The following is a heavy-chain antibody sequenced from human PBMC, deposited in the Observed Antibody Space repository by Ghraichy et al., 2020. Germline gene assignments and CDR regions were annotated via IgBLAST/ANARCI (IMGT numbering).Heavy chain of an antibody. D-gene: IGHD3-22*01. J-gene: IGHJ4*02. CDR1: GFTFSSYW. V-gene: IGHV3-74*01. Sequence: GGSLRLSCVASGFTFSSYWMHWVRQRPGKGLVWVSRINSDGSSTSYADSVKGRFTISRDNAKNTLYLQMNSLRAEDTAVYYCARRYYYDSSGYYHELDYWGQGTLVTVTS. CDR2: INSDGSST. CDR3: ARRYYYDSSGYYHELDY.